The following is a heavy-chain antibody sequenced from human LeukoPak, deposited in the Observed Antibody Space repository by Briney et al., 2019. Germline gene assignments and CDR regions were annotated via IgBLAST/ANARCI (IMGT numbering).Heavy chain of an antibody. Sequence: GESLKIYCKGSGYSFANYWIGWVHQMPGKGLEWMGIIYPGDSDTRYSPSFQGQVTISADKSISTAYLQWSSLKASDTAMYYCAKLRYSSGWYEGYFDYWGQGTLVTVSS. D-gene: IGHD6-19*01. V-gene: IGHV5-51*07. J-gene: IGHJ4*02. CDR2: IYPGDSDT. CDR1: GYSFANYW. CDR3: AKLRYSSGWYEGYFDY.